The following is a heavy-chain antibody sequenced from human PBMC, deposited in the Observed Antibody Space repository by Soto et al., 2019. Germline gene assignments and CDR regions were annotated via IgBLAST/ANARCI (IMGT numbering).Heavy chain of an antibody. V-gene: IGHV4-59*01. CDR1: GGSISTNNY. CDR2: IYYSGST. Sequence: PSETLSLTCAVSGGSISTNNYWSWIRQPPGKGLEWIGYIYYSGSTNYNPSLKSRVTISVDTSKNQFSLKLSSVTAADTAVYYCARDRTLDAFDIWGQGTMVTVSS. CDR3: ARDRTLDAFDI. J-gene: IGHJ3*02.